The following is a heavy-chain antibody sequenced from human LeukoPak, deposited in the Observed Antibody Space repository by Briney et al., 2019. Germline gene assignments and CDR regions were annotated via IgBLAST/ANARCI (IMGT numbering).Heavy chain of an antibody. Sequence: TLSLTCTVSGGSISSGGYYWSWIRQHPGKGLEWIGYIYYSGSTYYNPSLKSRVTISVDTSKNQFSLKLSSVTAADTAVYYCARGRGAYSSSSLPPYNWFDPWGQGTLVTVSS. CDR3: ARGRGAYSSSSLPPYNWFDP. D-gene: IGHD6-6*01. V-gene: IGHV4-31*03. CDR1: GGSISSGGYY. CDR2: IYYSGST. J-gene: IGHJ5*02.